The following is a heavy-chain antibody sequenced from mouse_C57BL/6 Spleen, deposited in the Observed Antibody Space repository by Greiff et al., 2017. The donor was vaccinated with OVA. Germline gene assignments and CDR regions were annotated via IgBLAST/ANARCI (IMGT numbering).Heavy chain of an antibody. CDR3: ARNDYFYYAMDY. CDR2: ISSGSSTI. CDR1: GFTFSDYG. Sequence: EVKLVESGGGLVKPGGSLKFSCAASGFTFSDYGMHWVRQAPDKGLEWVAYISSGSSTIYYADTVKGRFTISSDNAKNTVFLQMPRLRSEDTAIYYCARNDYFYYAMDYWGQGTTVTVSS. D-gene: IGHD2-4*01. J-gene: IGHJ4*01. V-gene: IGHV5-17*01.